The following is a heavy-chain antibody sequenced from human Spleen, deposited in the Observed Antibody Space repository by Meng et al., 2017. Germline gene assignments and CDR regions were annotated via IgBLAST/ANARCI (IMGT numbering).Heavy chain of an antibody. CDR3: ARDLASIAAASTSY. CDR1: GFTFSSYA. V-gene: IGHV3-30*04. CDR2: ISYDGSNK. J-gene: IGHJ4*02. D-gene: IGHD6-13*01. Sequence: GGSLRLSCAASGFTFSSYAMHWVRQAPGKGLEWVAVISYDGSNKYYADSVKGRFTISRDNSKNTLYLQMNSLRAEDTAVYYCARDLASIAAASTSYWGQRTLVTVSS.